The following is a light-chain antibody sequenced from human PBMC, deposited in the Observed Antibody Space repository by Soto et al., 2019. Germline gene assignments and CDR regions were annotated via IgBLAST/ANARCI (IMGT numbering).Light chain of an antibody. CDR2: GIS. CDR1: HTISSSY. Sequence: ESVLTQSPGTLSLSPGERATLSCRASHTISSSYLAWYQQKPGRAPRLLMYGISRRATGIPDRFSGSGSGTDFTLTITRLEPEDFAVYYCQQYVTSSPRTFGQGTNVDIK. J-gene: IGKJ1*01. V-gene: IGKV3-20*01. CDR3: QQYVTSSPRT.